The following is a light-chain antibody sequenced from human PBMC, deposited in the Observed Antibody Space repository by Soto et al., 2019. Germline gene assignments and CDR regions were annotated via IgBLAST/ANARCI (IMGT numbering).Light chain of an antibody. Sequence: TLAVSGGEGAPRSCRASQSININLAWYQQKPGQAPRLLIYGASTRATGLPARFSGSGSGTAFTLILRTLQSEDSALYNCQQYHNSPSTFGQGTKLDIK. CDR1: QSININ. V-gene: IGKV3-15*01. CDR3: QQYHNSPST. J-gene: IGKJ5*01. CDR2: GAS.